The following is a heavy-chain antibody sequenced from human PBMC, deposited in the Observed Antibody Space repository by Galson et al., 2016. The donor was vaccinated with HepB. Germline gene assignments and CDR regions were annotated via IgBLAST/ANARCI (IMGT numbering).Heavy chain of an antibody. CDR2: VYRGKI. D-gene: IGHD2-2*01. CDR1: DGSISTSSFS. J-gene: IGHJ5*02. Sequence: SETLSLTCTVSDGSISTSSFSWGWIRQPPGKGLECIGTVYRGKIYYSPSPEGRVTISVGVSTDLLSLKLTSLTAADTAVYYCARREAFGCGSTSCFRFDPWGQGTRVTVSS. V-gene: IGHV4-39*01. CDR3: ARREAFGCGSTSCFRFDP.